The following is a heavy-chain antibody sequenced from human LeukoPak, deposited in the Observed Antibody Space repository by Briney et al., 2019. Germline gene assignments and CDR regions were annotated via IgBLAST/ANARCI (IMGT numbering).Heavy chain of an antibody. J-gene: IGHJ4*02. CDR3: AKDFLQLTY. CDR1: GFTFSSSA. Sequence: GGSLRLSCAASGFTFSSSAMSWVRQVPGKGLEWVSGISASGGSTYYADSVRGRFTISRDNSKNTLYVQMNSLRDEDTAVYYCAKDFLQLTYWGQGTLVTVSS. V-gene: IGHV3-23*01. D-gene: IGHD5-18*01. CDR2: ISASGGST.